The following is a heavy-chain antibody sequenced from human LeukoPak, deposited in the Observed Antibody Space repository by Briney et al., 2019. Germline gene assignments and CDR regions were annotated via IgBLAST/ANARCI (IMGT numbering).Heavy chain of an antibody. Sequence: PGGSLRLFCAASGFTFSSYSMNWVRQAPGKGLEWVSSISSSSSYIYYADSVKGRFTISRDNAKNSLYLQMNSLRAEDTAVYYCARECVVVPAAIYWFDPWDQGTLVTVSS. V-gene: IGHV3-21*01. D-gene: IGHD2-2*02. J-gene: IGHJ5*02. CDR3: ARECVVVPAAIYWFDP. CDR1: GFTFSSYS. CDR2: ISSSSSYI.